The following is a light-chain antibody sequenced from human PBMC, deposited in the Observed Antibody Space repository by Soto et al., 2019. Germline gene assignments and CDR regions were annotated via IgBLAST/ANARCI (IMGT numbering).Light chain of an antibody. V-gene: IGKV1-5*01. CDR1: QNIGAS. CDR2: DAS. Sequence: DIQITQSPFTLSASVGDRVTITCRASQNIGASLAWYQQQPGKGPKLLIYDASSLETGVSTRFSGSGSGTEFTVTISSLQPDDFASYYCQQYTSYPYTFGQGTKLMI. CDR3: QQYTSYPYT. J-gene: IGKJ2*01.